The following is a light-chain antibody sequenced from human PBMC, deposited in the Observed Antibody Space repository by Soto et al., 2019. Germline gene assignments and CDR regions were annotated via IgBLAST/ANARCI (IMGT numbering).Light chain of an antibody. CDR1: SSDVGSYNL. CDR3: CSYAGSSTSLYV. Sequence: QSALTQPASVSGSPGQSITISCTGTSSDVGSYNLVSWYQQHPGKAPKLMIYEGSKRPSGVSNRFSGSKSGNTASLTISGLQAEDEADYYCCSYAGSSTSLYVFGPGTKVTVL. CDR2: EGS. V-gene: IGLV2-23*01. J-gene: IGLJ1*01.